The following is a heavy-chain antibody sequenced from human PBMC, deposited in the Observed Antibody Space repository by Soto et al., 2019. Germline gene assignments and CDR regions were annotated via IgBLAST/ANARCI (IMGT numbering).Heavy chain of an antibody. D-gene: IGHD2-15*01. CDR1: GGSISSADYY. V-gene: IGHV4-30-4*01. CDR2: IYYSGST. Sequence: KPSETLSLTCIVSGGSISSADYYWSWVRQPPGKGLEWIGYIYYSGSTYYNPSLKSRLTISVDTSKNQFSLRLSSVTAADTAVYYCARAATGWGNAFDIWGQGTMVTVSS. J-gene: IGHJ3*02. CDR3: ARAATGWGNAFDI.